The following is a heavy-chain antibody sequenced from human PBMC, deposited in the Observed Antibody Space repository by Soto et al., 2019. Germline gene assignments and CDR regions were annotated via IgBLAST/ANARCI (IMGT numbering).Heavy chain of an antibody. J-gene: IGHJ4*02. CDR2: ISGSGGST. D-gene: IGHD5-12*01. Sequence: QPGGSLRLSCAASGFTFSSYAMSWVRQAPGKGLEWVSAISGSGGSTYYADSVKGRFTISRDNSKNTLYLQMNSLRAEDTAVYYCAKVWLQSTLALGIYYFDYWGQGTLVTVSS. V-gene: IGHV3-23*01. CDR1: GFTFSSYA. CDR3: AKVWLQSTLALGIYYFDY.